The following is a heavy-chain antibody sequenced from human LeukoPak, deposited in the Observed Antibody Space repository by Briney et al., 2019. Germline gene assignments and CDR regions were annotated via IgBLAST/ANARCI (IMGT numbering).Heavy chain of an antibody. D-gene: IGHD6-13*01. J-gene: IGHJ4*01. CDR1: GFTVANDY. CDR3: ATDVRSSPLGF. Sequence: GGSLRPSCAVSGFTVANDYMNWVRQAPRKGLEWVSIISSGGSTYYADSVKGRFTISRESSNNTLFLQMSNLRADDSGLYYCATDVRSSPLGFWGHGTLVTVSS. CDR2: ISSGGST. V-gene: IGHV3-66*01.